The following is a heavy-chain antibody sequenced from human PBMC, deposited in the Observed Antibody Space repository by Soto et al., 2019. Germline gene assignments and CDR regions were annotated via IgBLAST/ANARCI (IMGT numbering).Heavy chain of an antibody. CDR1: GFTFSSYS. J-gene: IGHJ5*02. V-gene: IGHV3-21*01. Sequence: PGGSLRLSCAASGFTFSSYSMNCVRQAPWKGLEWVSSISSSSSYIYYADSVKGRFTISRDNPKNSLYLQMNSLRAEDTAAYYCARDPTNRFAPWGQGTFVTVSS. CDR2: ISSSSSYI. CDR3: ARDPTNRFAP.